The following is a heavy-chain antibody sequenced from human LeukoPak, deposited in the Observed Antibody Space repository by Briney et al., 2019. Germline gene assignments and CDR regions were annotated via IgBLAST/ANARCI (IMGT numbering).Heavy chain of an antibody. CDR1: GFTFSSYA. D-gene: IGHD3-10*01. CDR3: ARDRYYYGSGSQVVFDY. Sequence: GGSLRLSCAASGFTFSSYAMHWVRQAPGKGLDWVAVISYDGSNKYYADSVKGRFTISRDNSKSTLYLQMNSLRAEDTAVYYCARDRYYYGSGSQVVFDYWGQGTLVTVSS. CDR2: ISYDGSNK. V-gene: IGHV3-30-3*01. J-gene: IGHJ4*02.